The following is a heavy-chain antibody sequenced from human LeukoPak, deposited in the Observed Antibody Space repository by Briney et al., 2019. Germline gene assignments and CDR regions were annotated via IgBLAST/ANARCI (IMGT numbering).Heavy chain of an antibody. CDR2: IYSTGSA. Sequence: SETLSLTCTVSGGSISSHYWNWVRQPPGKGLEWIGFIYSTGSANYNASLKSRVIMSVDRSKCQFSLNLRSVTAADTAVYYCAIWGNAFDIWGQGTMVTVSS. J-gene: IGHJ3*02. CDR1: GGSISSHY. D-gene: IGHD3-16*01. CDR3: AIWGNAFDI. V-gene: IGHV4-59*11.